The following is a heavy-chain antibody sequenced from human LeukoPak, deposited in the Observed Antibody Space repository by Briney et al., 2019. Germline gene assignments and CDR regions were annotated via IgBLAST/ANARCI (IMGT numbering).Heavy chain of an antibody. CDR3: ARVGSDYSHWYFDL. CDR1: GGSVSSGSYY. V-gene: IGHV4-61*01. Sequence: PSETLSLTCTVSGGSVSSGSYYWSWIRQPPGKGLEWIGYIYYSGSTNYNPSLKSRVTISIDTSKNQFSLKLTSVTAADTAVYYCARVGSDYSHWYFDLWGRGTLVTVSS. J-gene: IGHJ2*01. CDR2: IYYSGST. D-gene: IGHD4-11*01.